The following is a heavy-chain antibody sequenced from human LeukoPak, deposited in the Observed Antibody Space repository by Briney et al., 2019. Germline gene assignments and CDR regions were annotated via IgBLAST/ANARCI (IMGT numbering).Heavy chain of an antibody. J-gene: IGHJ4*02. CDR2: MNPNRGDT. V-gene: IGHV1-8*01. D-gene: IGHD3-10*01. CDR1: GYTFTSYD. Sequence: GASVKVSCKASGYTFTSYDIHWVRQATGQGLEWMGRMNPNRGDTDYAQNFQGRLTMTRDTSTSTVSMELSSLRSEDTAVYFCARDSSRIIMVGGVVLDPPPSPGHFWGQGTLVSVSS. CDR3: ARDSSRIIMVGGVVLDPPPSPGHF.